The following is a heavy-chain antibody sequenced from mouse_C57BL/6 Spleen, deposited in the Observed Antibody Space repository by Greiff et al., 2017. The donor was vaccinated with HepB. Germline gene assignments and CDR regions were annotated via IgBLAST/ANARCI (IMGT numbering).Heavy chain of an antibody. J-gene: IGHJ3*01. V-gene: IGHV1-47*01. CDR2: FHPYNDDT. CDR3: ARGGNYYGSSYVDWFAY. Sequence: QVQLQQSGAELVKPGASVKMSCKASGYTFTTYPIEWMKQNHGKSLEWIGNFHPYNDDTKYNEKFKGKATLTVEKSSSTVYLELSRLTSDDSAVYYCARGGNYYGSSYVDWFAYWGQGTLVTVSA. CDR1: GYTFTTYP. D-gene: IGHD1-1*01.